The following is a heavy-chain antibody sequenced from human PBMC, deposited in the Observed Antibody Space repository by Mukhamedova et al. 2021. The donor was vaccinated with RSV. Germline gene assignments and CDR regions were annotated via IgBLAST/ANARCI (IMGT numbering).Heavy chain of an antibody. Sequence: GMGLEWVATVGIGAATYYAESVKGRFTISRDNSKNTIYLQMDSLRVEDTAVYYCAKNFSGMDAWGQGTRVNVSS. CDR2: VGIGAAT. CDR3: AKNFSGMDA. V-gene: IGHV3-23*01. J-gene: IGHJ6*02. D-gene: IGHD2/OR15-2a*01.